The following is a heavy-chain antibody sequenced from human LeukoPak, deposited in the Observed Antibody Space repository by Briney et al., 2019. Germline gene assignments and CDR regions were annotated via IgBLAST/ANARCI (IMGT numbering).Heavy chain of an antibody. Sequence: GGSLRLSCAASGFTFSSYAMSWVRQAPGKGLEWVSAISGSGGSTYYADSVKGRFTISRDNSKNTLYLQMNSLRAEDTAVYYCSKDHPFICSSTSCSKGIFDYWGQGTLVTVSS. CDR2: ISGSGGST. V-gene: IGHV3-23*01. CDR3: SKDHPFICSSTSCSKGIFDY. CDR1: GFTFSSYA. J-gene: IGHJ4*02. D-gene: IGHD2-2*01.